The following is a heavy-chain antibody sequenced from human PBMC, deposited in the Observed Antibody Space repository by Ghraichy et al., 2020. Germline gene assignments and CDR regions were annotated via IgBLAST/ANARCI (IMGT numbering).Heavy chain of an antibody. V-gene: IGHV1-2*02. CDR2: INPNSGDT. J-gene: IGHJ4*02. D-gene: IGHD3-3*01. CDR1: GYTFTGYY. Sequence: ASVKVSCKASGYTFTGYYMHWVRQAPGQGLEWMGWINPNSGDTNYVKKFQGRVTMTRDTSIDTAYMELSSLRSDDAAMYYCARVHYDFWSGYYFDYWGQGNLVNVS. CDR3: ARVHYDFWSGYYFDY.